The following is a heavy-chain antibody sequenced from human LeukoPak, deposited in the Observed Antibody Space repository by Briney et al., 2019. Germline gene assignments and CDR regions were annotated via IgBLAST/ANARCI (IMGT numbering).Heavy chain of an antibody. CDR1: GGTFSSYA. J-gene: IGHJ4*02. V-gene: IGHV1-69*13. CDR2: IIPIFGTA. Sequence: GASVKVSCKASGGTFSSYAISWVRQAPGQGLEWMGGIIPIFGTANYAQKFQGRVTITADESTSTAHMELSSLRSEDTAVYYCARGAANYCDSSGYTYYFDYWGQGTLVTVSS. D-gene: IGHD3-22*01. CDR3: ARGAANYCDSSGYTYYFDY.